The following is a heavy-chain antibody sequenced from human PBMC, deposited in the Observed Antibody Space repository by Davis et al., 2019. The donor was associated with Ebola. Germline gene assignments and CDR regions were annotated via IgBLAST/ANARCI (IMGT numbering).Heavy chain of an antibody. Sequence: GESLKISCAASGFIFSSYNMNWVRQAPGKGLEWVSYISSSSSTIYYADSVKGRFTISRDNAKNSLYLQMNSLRDEDTAVYYCARDPDTAMASDAFDIWGQGTMVTVSS. J-gene: IGHJ3*02. CDR2: ISSSSSTI. CDR3: ARDPDTAMASDAFDI. CDR1: GFIFSSYN. D-gene: IGHD5-18*01. V-gene: IGHV3-48*02.